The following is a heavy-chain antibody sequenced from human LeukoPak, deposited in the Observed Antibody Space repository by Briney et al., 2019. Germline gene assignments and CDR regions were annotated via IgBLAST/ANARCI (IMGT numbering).Heavy chain of an antibody. J-gene: IGHJ3*02. D-gene: IGHD5-24*01. CDR2: IGSSSSSI. CDR1: GLIFSIYS. Sequence: GGSLRLFCAASGLIFSIYSMNWVRQAPGKGLEWVSSIGSSSSSIYYADSVTGRCTISRDSAKNSLYLQMNSLRAEDTAVYYCAREGNGYISEAFDIWGQGTMVTVSS. CDR3: AREGNGYISEAFDI. V-gene: IGHV3-21*01.